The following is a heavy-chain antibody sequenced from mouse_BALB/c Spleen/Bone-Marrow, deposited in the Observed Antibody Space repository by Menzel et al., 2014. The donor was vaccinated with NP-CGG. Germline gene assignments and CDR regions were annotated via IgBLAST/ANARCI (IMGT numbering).Heavy chain of an antibody. CDR2: IRNKANGYTT. V-gene: IGHV7-3*02. CDR1: GFTFTDYY. D-gene: IGHD1-1*01. CDR3: ARDMGLLRFDY. J-gene: IGHJ2*01. Sequence: EVKLMESGGGLVQPGGSLRLSCATSGFTFTDYYMSWVRQPPGKALEWLGFIRNKANGYTTEYSASVKGRLTISRDNSQSILYLQMNTLRAEDSATYYCARDMGLLRFDYWGQGTTLTVSS.